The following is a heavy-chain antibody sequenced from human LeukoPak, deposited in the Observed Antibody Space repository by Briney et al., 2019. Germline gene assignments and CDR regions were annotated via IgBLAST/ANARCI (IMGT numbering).Heavy chain of an antibody. J-gene: IGHJ6*03. V-gene: IGHV4-4*09. CDR2: IYTSGST. Sequence: SETLSLTCTVSGGSISSYYWSWIRQPPGKGLEWIGYIYTSGSTNYNPSLKSRVTISADTSKNQFSLKLSSVTAADTAVYYCARHLSITIFGVVSMQLEYYMDVWGKGTTVTVSS. CDR3: ARHLSITIFGVVSMQLEYYMDV. CDR1: GGSISSYY. D-gene: IGHD3-3*01.